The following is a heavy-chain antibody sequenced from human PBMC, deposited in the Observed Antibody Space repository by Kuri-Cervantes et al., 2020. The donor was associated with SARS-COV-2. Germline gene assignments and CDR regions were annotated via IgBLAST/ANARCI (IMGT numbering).Heavy chain of an antibody. V-gene: IGHV4-4*07. D-gene: IGHD3-10*01. Sequence: SETLSLTCTVPGGSISSYYWSRIRQPAGKGLEWIGRIYTSGSTNYNPSLKSRVTMSVDTSKNQFSLKLSSVTAAGTAVYYCARHNYGSGPPDYWGQGTLVTVSS. CDR1: GGSISSYY. CDR2: IYTSGST. J-gene: IGHJ4*02. CDR3: ARHNYGSGPPDY.